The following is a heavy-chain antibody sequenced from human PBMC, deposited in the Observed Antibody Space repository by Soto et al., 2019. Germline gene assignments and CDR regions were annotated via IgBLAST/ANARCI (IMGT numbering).Heavy chain of an antibody. D-gene: IGHD3-10*01. V-gene: IGHV3-21*01. Sequence: GGSLRLSCAASGFTFSSYSMNWVRQAPGKGLEWVSSISSSSSYIYYADSVKGRFTISRDNAKNSLYLQMNSLRAEDTAVYYCAREGHSSITMVRGVAGRGYYYYMDVWGKGTTVTVSS. J-gene: IGHJ6*03. CDR3: AREGHSSITMVRGVAGRGYYYYMDV. CDR1: GFTFSSYS. CDR2: ISSSSSYI.